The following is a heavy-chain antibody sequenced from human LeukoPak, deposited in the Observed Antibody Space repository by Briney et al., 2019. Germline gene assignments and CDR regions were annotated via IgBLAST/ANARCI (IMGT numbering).Heavy chain of an antibody. D-gene: IGHD6-13*01. CDR1: GFTFDDYD. V-gene: IGHV3-23*01. CDR2: ISGSGGST. CDR3: AKDPIAAAGTGYFQH. Sequence: GGSLRLSCADSGFTFDDYDMSWPRQVPGKGLEWASGISGSGGSTYYADSVKGRFTISRDNSKNTLYLQLNSPRAEDMAVYYCAKDPIAAAGTGYFQHWGQGTLVTVSS. J-gene: IGHJ1*01.